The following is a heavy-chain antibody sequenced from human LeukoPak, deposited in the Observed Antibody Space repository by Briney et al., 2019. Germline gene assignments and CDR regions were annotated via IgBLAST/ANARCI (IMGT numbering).Heavy chain of an antibody. Sequence: ASVKVSCKASEYTFTNYDINWVRRATGQGHEWMGWMSPHFGSAGYAQKFKGRVTMTRDTSTSTAYLEVGSLRSEDTAMYYCARHGRGADAFDIWGQGTMVIVSS. J-gene: IGHJ3*02. D-gene: IGHD3-10*01. CDR3: ARHGRGADAFDI. CDR1: EYTFTNYD. V-gene: IGHV1-8*01. CDR2: MSPHFGSA.